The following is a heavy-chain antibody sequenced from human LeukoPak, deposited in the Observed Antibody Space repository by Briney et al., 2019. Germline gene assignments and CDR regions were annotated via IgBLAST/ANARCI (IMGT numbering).Heavy chain of an antibody. J-gene: IGHJ3*02. D-gene: IGHD3-22*01. CDR2: ISSSSSYI. Sequence: GGSLRLSCAASGFTFSSYEMNWVRQAPGKGLEWVSSISSSSSYIYYADSVKGRFTISRDNAKNSLYLQMNSLRAEDTAVYYCARDYDSDAHDAFDIWGQGTMVTVSS. CDR3: ARDYDSDAHDAFDI. V-gene: IGHV3-21*01. CDR1: GFTFSSYE.